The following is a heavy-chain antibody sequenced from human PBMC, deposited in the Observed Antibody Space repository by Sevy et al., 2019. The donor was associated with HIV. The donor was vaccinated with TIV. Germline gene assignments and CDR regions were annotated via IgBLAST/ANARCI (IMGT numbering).Heavy chain of an antibody. CDR1: GFTFSSYD. CDR2: IGTAGDT. V-gene: IGHV3-13*01. J-gene: IGHJ4*02. D-gene: IGHD3-22*01. CDR3: ARARRYYYDSSGLPTYYFDY. Sequence: GGSLRLSCAASGFTFSSYDMHWVRQATGKGLEWVSAIGTAGDTYYPGSVKGRFTISREKAKNSLYLQMNSLRAGDTAVYYCARARRYYYDSSGLPTYYFDYWGQGTLVTVSS.